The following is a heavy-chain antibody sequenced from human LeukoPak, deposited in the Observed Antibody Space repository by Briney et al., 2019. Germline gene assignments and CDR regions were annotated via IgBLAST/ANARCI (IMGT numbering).Heavy chain of an antibody. CDR1: GGSISSGGYS. Sequence: SQTLSLTCAVSGGSISSGGYSWSWIRQPPGKGLEWIGYIYHSGSTYYNPSLKSRVIISVDTSKNQFSLKLSSVTAADTAVYYCARHSSSPYFDYWGQGTLVTVSS. J-gene: IGHJ4*02. CDR3: ARHSSSPYFDY. D-gene: IGHD6-6*01. CDR2: IYHSGST. V-gene: IGHV4-30-2*01.